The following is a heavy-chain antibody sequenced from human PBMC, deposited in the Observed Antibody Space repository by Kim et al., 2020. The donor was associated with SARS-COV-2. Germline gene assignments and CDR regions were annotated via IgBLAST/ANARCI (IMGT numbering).Heavy chain of an antibody. D-gene: IGHD1-20*01. CDR2: IIPIFGTA. CDR3: ARGGYNWNDVGGYFYYYYGMDV. CDR1: GGTFSSYA. Sequence: SVKVSCKASGGTFSSYAISWVRQAPGQGLEWMGGIIPIFGTANYAQKFQGRVTITADESTSTAYMELSSLRSEDTAVYYCARGGYNWNDVGGYFYYYYGMDVWGQGTTVTVSS. J-gene: IGHJ6*02. V-gene: IGHV1-69*13.